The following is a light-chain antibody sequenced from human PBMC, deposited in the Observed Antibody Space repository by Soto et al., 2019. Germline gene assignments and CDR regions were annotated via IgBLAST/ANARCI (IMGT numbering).Light chain of an antibody. V-gene: IGKV1-5*01. Sequence: IQMTQYHSTLSASVGDRVTITCRASQSISSWLAWYQQKPGKAPKLLIYDASSLESGVPSRFSGSGSGTEFTLTISSLQPDDFATYYCQQYNSYSRTFGQGTKVDI. J-gene: IGKJ1*01. CDR1: QSISSW. CDR2: DAS. CDR3: QQYNSYSRT.